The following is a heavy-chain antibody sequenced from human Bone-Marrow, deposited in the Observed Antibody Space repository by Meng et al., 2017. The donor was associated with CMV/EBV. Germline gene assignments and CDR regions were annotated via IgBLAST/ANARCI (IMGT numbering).Heavy chain of an antibody. Sequence: GGSLRLSCAASGFMFSNCVMYWVRQAPGKGLEWVSYISSSSSTIYYADSVKGRFTISRDNAKNSLYLQMNSLRAEDTAVYYCARDLEAYDFWSGYNYYYYGMDVWGQGTTVTVSS. CDR2: ISSSSSTI. J-gene: IGHJ6*02. CDR3: ARDLEAYDFWSGYNYYYYGMDV. CDR1: GFMFSNCV. D-gene: IGHD3-3*01. V-gene: IGHV3-48*04.